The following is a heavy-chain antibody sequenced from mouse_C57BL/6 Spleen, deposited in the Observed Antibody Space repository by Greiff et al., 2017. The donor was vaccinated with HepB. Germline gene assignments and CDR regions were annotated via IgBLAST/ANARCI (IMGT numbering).Heavy chain of an antibody. CDR2: IDPSDSYT. V-gene: IGHV1-69*01. CDR1: GYTFTSYW. J-gene: IGHJ2*01. D-gene: IGHD1-1*01. Sequence: QVQLQQPGAELVMPGASVKLSCKASGYTFTSYWMHWVKQRPGQGLEWIGEIDPSDSYTNYNQKFKGKSTLTVDKSSSTAYMQLSSLTSEDSAVYYCARGGITTVVAPVDYWGQGTTLTVSS. CDR3: ARGGITTVVAPVDY.